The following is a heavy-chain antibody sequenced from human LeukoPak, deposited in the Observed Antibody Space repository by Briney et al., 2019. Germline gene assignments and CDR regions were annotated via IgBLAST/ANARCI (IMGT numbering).Heavy chain of an antibody. CDR3: AREGEYGDYVFDY. CDR1: GGTFSSYA. CDR2: IIPIFGIA. D-gene: IGHD4-17*01. Sequence: SVKVSCKASGGTFSSYAISWVRQAPGQGLEWMGRIIPIFGIANYAQKFQGRVTITADKSTSTAYMELSSLRSEDTAVCYCAREGEYGDYVFDYWGQGTLVTVSS. V-gene: IGHV1-69*04. J-gene: IGHJ4*02.